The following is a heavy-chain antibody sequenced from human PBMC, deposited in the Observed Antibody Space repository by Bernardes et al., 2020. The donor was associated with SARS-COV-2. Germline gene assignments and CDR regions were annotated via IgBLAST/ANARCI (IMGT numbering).Heavy chain of an antibody. J-gene: IGHJ4*02. CDR3: ATTRRYYDQRTREGDY. V-gene: IGHV4-34*01. Sequence: SETLSLTCAVYGGSFSGYYWSWIRQPPGKGLEWIGEINHSGSTNYNPSLKSRVTISVDTSKNQFSLKLSSVTAADTAVYYCATTRRYYDQRTREGDYWGQGTLVTVSS. CDR1: GGSFSGYY. D-gene: IGHD3-3*01. CDR2: INHSGST.